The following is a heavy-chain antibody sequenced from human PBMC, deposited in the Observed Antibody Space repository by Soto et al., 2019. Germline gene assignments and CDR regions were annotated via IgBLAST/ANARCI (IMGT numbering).Heavy chain of an antibody. Sequence: QVRLVQSGTEVKKPGASVKVSCKASGFTFSNYGITWVRQAPGQGPEWMGWISASKGNTNYAQKFQGRVTITTDSSTSTTYKELRSLRSDDMAVYYCASRSGQLPYYFDYWGQGTQVTIS. J-gene: IGHJ4*02. V-gene: IGHV1-18*03. D-gene: IGHD6-6*01. CDR2: ISASKGNT. CDR1: GFTFSNYG. CDR3: ASRSGQLPYYFDY.